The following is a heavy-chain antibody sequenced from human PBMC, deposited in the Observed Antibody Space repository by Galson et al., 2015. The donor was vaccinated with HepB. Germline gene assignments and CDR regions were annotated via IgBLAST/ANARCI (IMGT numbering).Heavy chain of an antibody. D-gene: IGHD4-17*01. Sequence: TLSLTCAVSGDSISSGMFSWNWIRQPPGKGLEWIGYIYHSGSSYYNPSLKSRVSMSVDRSKNQFSLRLRSVTAADTAVYYCARGHYDAFYFDYWGQGALVTVSS. V-gene: IGHV4-30-2*01. CDR1: GDSISSGMFS. CDR2: IYHSGSS. CDR3: ARGHYDAFYFDY. J-gene: IGHJ4*02.